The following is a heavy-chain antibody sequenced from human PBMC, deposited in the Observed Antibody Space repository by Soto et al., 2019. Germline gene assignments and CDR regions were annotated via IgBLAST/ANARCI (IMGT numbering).Heavy chain of an antibody. CDR1: GYTFTSYD. CDR2: MNPNSGNT. V-gene: IGHV1-8*01. J-gene: IGHJ5*02. CDR3: ARERSAAGAGWFDP. D-gene: IGHD6-13*01. Sequence: QVQLVQSGAEVKKPGASVKVSCKASGYTFTSYDINWVRQATGQGLEWMGWMNPNSGNTDHAQKFQGRVTMTRNTSISTAYMELSSLRSEDTAVYYCARERSAAGAGWFDPWGQGTLVTVSS.